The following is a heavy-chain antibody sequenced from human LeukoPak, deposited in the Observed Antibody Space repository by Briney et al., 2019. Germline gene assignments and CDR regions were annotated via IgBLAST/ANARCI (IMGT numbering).Heavy chain of an antibody. CDR1: GLTLSSYG. J-gene: IGHJ4*02. D-gene: IGHD6-13*01. Sequence: GGSLRLSCAASGLTLSSYGMHWVRQAPGKGLERVALMQYDGSNKYYADSVKGRFTISRDNSKNTLYVQINSLRAEDTAVYYCAKAKYTSSWTPFDYWGQGTLVTVSS. CDR3: AKAKYTSSWTPFDY. CDR2: MQYDGSNK. V-gene: IGHV3-30*02.